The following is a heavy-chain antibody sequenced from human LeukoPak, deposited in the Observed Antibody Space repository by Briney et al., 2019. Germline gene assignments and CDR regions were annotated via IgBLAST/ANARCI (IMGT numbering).Heavy chain of an antibody. CDR2: FDPEDGET. CDR3: AGVLQLIAVADTWPRPIDY. CDR1: GYTLTELS. J-gene: IGHJ4*02. Sequence: ASVKVSCKVSGYTLTELSTHWVRQAPGKGLEWMGGFDPEDGETIYAQKFQGRVTMTEDTSTDTAYMELSSLRSEDTAVYYCAGVLQLIAVADTWPRPIDYWGQGTLVTVSS. V-gene: IGHV1-24*01. D-gene: IGHD6-19*01.